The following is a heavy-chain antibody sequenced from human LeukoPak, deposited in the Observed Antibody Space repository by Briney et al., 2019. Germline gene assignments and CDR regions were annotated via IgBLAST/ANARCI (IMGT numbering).Heavy chain of an antibody. CDR1: GFTFRSYS. Sequence: SGGSLRPSCEALGFTFRSYSLTWVRQPPGKGLEWAPSIISSMSYIYYADSVKGRFTISRDNAKNSLYLQMNSLRAKNTAVYYCARDRVGEFYYYYGMDGWGQGTTVTVSS. CDR3: ARDRVGEFYYYYGMDG. J-gene: IGHJ6*02. CDR2: IISSMSYI. D-gene: IGHD3-10*01. V-gene: IGHV3-21*01.